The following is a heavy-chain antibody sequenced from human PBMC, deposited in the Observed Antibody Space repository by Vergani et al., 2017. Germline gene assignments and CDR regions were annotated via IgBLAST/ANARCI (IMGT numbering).Heavy chain of an antibody. J-gene: IGHJ4*02. CDR1: GYTFTSYY. CDR2: INPSGGST. CDR3: ARGPAQGGATPVTIFYFDY. V-gene: IGHV1-46*03. D-gene: IGHD1-26*01. Sequence: QVQLVQSGAEVKKPGASVKVSCKASGYTFTSYYMHWVRQAPGQGLEWMGIINPSGGSTSYAQKFQGRVTMTRDTSTSTVYMELSSLRSEDTAVYYCARGPAQGGATPVTIFYFDYWGQGTLVTVSS.